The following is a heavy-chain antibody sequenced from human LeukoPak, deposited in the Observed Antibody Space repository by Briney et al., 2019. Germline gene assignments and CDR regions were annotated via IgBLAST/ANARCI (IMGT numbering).Heavy chain of an antibody. D-gene: IGHD2-15*01. J-gene: IGHJ4*02. Sequence: GGSLRPSCAASGLTFSSYGMHWVGQAPGKGLGWVAVIWYDGSNKYYADSVKGRFTISRDNSKNTLYLQMNSLRAEDTAVYYCAKDKDSTLFDYWGQGTLVTVSS. CDR2: IWYDGSNK. CDR3: AKDKDSTLFDY. CDR1: GLTFSSYG. V-gene: IGHV3-30*02.